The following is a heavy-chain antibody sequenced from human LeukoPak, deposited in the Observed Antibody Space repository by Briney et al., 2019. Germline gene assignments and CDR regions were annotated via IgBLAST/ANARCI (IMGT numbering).Heavy chain of an antibody. CDR3: ARVSSAGTVRPFDY. CDR1: GFTFSSYA. V-gene: IGHV3-30*04. CDR2: ISYDGSNK. Sequence: GRSLRLSCAASGFTFSSYAMHWVRQAPGKGLEWVAIISYDGSNKYYADSVKGRFTISRDNSKNTLYLQMNSLRTEDTAVYYCARVSSAGTVRPFDYWGQGTLVTVSS. D-gene: IGHD6-19*01. J-gene: IGHJ4*02.